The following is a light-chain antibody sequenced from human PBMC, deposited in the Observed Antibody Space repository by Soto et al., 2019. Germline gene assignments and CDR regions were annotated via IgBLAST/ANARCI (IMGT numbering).Light chain of an antibody. CDR3: QQRSTWIFT. J-gene: IGKJ3*01. Sequence: LVLTQSPATLSLAPGDTATLSFRSSQMLSSFLAWYQQKPGQAPRLLIYDASKRAAGIPARFSGSGSGTDFTLTISSLEPEDYAVYYCQQRSTWIFTFGPGTKVDIK. CDR2: DAS. CDR1: QMLSSF. V-gene: IGKV3-11*01.